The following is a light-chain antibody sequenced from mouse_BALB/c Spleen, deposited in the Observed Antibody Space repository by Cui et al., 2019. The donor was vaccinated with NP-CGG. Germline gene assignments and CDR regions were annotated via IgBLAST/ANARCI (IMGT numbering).Light chain of an antibody. CDR3: ALWYSNHWV. CDR1: TGAVTTSND. CDR2: GTN. V-gene: IGLV1*01. Sequence: QAFVTQESALPTPPGETVTLTCRSSTGAVTTSNDANWVQEKPDHLFTGLIGGTNNRAPGVPARFSGSLIGDKAALTITGAQTEDEAIYFCALWYSNHWVFGGGTKLTVL. J-gene: IGLJ1*01.